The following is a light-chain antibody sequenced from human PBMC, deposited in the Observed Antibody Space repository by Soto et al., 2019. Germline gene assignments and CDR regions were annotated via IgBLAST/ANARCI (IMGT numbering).Light chain of an antibody. CDR2: DTS. V-gene: IGKV3-15*01. J-gene: IGKJ2*01. CDR3: LQHSDYPFT. Sequence: EVVMTQSPATLSVSPGERATLSCRASRGIGSTLAWYQQKPGQTPRLLIYDTSTRATGVPGRFIGSRSGTEFTLTITSLQSEDFAIYYCLQHSDYPFTFGQGTQLDI. CDR1: RGIGST.